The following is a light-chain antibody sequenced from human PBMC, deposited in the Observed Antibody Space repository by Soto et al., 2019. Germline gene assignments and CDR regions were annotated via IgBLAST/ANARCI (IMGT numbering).Light chain of an antibody. V-gene: IGKV3-15*01. Sequence: EIVLTQSPGTLSLSPGDRVTLSCRSSQSVSTSLAWYQQKPGQAPRLLIYGASTRATDIPARFSGSGSGTEFTLTISSLQSEDLAVYYCQQYHHWPPITFGQGTRLE. CDR3: QQYHHWPPIT. J-gene: IGKJ5*01. CDR1: QSVSTS. CDR2: GAS.